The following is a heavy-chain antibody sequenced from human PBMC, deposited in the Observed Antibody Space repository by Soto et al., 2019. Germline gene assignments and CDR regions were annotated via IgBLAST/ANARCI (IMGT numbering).Heavy chain of an antibody. CDR1: GYSFTSYC. J-gene: IGHJ6*02. CDR2: IDPSDSYT. D-gene: IGHD3-10*01. V-gene: IGHV5-10-1*01. Sequence: GESLKISCKGSGYSFTSYCISWVRQMPGKGLEWMGRIDPSDSYTNYNPSFQGHVSISTDKSISTAYLHWSSLKASDTAMYYCARVTTYYYVSGTSDYYYYAMDVWGQGTTVTVSS. CDR3: ARVTTYYYVSGTSDYYYYAMDV.